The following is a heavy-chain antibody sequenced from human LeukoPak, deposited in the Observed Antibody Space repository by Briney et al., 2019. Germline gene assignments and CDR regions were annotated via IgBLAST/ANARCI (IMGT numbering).Heavy chain of an antibody. D-gene: IGHD5/OR15-5a*01. CDR1: GGSISSSSYY. J-gene: IGHJ3*02. V-gene: IGHV4-39*07. Sequence: KPSETLSLTCTVSGGSISSSSYYWGWIRQPPGKGLEWIGSIYYSGSTYYNPSLKSRVTISVDTSKNQFSLKLSSVTAADTAVYYCARDRSTSAFDIWGQGTMVTVSS. CDR2: IYYSGST. CDR3: ARDRSTSAFDI.